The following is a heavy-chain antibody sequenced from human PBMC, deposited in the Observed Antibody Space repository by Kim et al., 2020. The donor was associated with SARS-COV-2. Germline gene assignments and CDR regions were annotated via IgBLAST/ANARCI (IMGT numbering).Heavy chain of an antibody. Sequence: GGSLRLSCAASGFTFSSYGMHWVRQAPGKGLEWVAVISYDGSNKYYADSVKGRFTISRDNSKNTLYLQMNSLRAEDTAVYYCAKEKLRWSELFDYWGQGT. D-gene: IGHD4-17*01. CDR1: GFTFSSYG. V-gene: IGHV3-30*18. CDR3: AKEKLRWSELFDY. J-gene: IGHJ4*02. CDR2: ISYDGSNK.